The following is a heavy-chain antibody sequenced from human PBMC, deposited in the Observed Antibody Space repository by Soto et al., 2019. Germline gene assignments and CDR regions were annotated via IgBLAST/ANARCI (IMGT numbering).Heavy chain of an antibody. D-gene: IGHD1-20*01. J-gene: IGHJ4*02. V-gene: IGHV3-74*01. Sequence: PGGSMRLSCAASGFTFSSYGVHWVRQAPGKGLVWVSGINSDGSSKNYADSVKGRFAILRDNAKNTLYLQMNSLRAEDTAVYYCARDNWNSNWGQGTLVTVSS. CDR1: GFTFSSYG. CDR3: ARDNWNSN. CDR2: INSDGSSK.